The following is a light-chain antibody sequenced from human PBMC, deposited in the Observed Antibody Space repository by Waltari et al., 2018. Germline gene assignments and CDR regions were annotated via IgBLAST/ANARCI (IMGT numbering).Light chain of an antibody. V-gene: IGKV3-15*01. CDR2: GAS. J-gene: IGKJ1*01. CDR1: QRVSSN. Sequence: EIVMTQSPATLSVSPGERATLSCRASQRVSSNLAWYQQKPGQAPRLLIFGASTRTTGIPARFSGSGSGTEFTLTISSLQPDDFATYYCQQYNSYSRTFGQGTKVEIK. CDR3: QQYNSYSRT.